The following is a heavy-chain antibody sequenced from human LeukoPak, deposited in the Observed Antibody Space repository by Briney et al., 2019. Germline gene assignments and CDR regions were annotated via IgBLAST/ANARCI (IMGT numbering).Heavy chain of an antibody. D-gene: IGHD2-2*01. V-gene: IGHV3-23*01. CDR1: GITLSNYA. J-gene: IGHJ5*02. CDR3: ASLTGGYCSSTSCYYHP. Sequence: PGGSLRLSCAVSGITLSNYAMTWVRQAPGKGLEWVAGISGSGGGTNYADSVKGRFTISRDNAKNTLYLQMNSLRAEDTAVYYCASLTGGYCSSTSCYYHPWGQGTLVTVSS. CDR2: ISGSGGGT.